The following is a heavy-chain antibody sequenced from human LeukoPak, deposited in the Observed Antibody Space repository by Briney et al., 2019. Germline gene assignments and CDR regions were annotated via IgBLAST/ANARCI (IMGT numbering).Heavy chain of an antibody. V-gene: IGHV3-30*15. CDR2: ISYDGSNK. CDR1: GFTFSSYA. Sequence: PGGSLRLSCAASGFTFSSYAMHWVRQAPGKGLEWVAVISYDGSNKYYADSVKGRFTISRDNSKNTLYLQMSSLRAEDTVVYYCARQGYCSSTSCRYFDYWGQGTLVTVSS. J-gene: IGHJ4*02. D-gene: IGHD2-2*01. CDR3: ARQGYCSSTSCRYFDY.